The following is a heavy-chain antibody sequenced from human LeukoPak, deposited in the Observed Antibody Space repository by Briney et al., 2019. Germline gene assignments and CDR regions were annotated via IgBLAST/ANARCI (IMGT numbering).Heavy chain of an antibody. CDR1: GFTFSDYY. Sequence: GGSLRLSCAASGFTFSDYYMNWFRQAPGKGLDWVSYISSGSSTIYYADSVKGRFTISRDNAKNSLYLQMNSLRAEDTAVYYCAKSVGYSSGWYGLNYYYYYMDVWGKGTTVTVSS. J-gene: IGHJ6*03. D-gene: IGHD6-19*01. V-gene: IGHV3-11*04. CDR3: AKSVGYSSGWYGLNYYYYYMDV. CDR2: ISSGSSTI.